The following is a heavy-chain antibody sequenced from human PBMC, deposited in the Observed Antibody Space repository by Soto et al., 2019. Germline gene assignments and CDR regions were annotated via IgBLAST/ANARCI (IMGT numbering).Heavy chain of an antibody. Sequence: SLTFTVSGGSISSGDYYWSWIRQPPGKGLEWIGYIYYSGSTYYNPSLKSRVTISVDTSKNQFSLKLSSVTAADTAVYYCARDRRTVTLGYSYYYYGMDVWGQGTTVTVSS. V-gene: IGHV4-30-4*01. CDR1: GGSISSGDYY. CDR2: IYYSGST. D-gene: IGHD4-4*01. CDR3: ARDRRTVTLGYSYYYYGMDV. J-gene: IGHJ6*02.